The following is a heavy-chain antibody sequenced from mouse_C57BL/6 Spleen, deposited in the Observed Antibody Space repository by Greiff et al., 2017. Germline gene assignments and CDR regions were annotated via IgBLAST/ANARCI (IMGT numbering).Heavy chain of an antibody. CDR1: GYTFTSYW. D-gene: IGHD2-4*01. CDR3: SRRLYDYESDWLAY. CDR2: IYPGSGST. V-gene: IGHV1-55*01. J-gene: IGHJ3*01. Sequence: QVQLQQPGAELVKPGASVKMSCKASGYTFTSYWITWVKQRPGQGLDWIGDIYPGSGSTTYNEKFKSQATLTVDTSSSTAYMQLSSLTSADSAVYYCSRRLYDYESDWLAYWGQGTLVTVSA.